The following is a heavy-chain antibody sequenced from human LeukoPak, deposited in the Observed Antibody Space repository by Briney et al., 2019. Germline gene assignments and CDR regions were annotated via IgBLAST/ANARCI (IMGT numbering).Heavy chain of an antibody. Sequence: GGSLRLSCAESGYDFTLYDMHWVRQAPGKGLEWVAFIRHDGGNQYYADSVGGRFTISRDNSKNTLYLQMNSLRTEDTAIYYCATVKRLEYYFDYWGQGTLVTVSS. CDR3: ATVKRLEYYFDY. CDR1: GYDFTLYD. V-gene: IGHV3-30*02. J-gene: IGHJ4*02. D-gene: IGHD1-1*01. CDR2: IRHDGGNQ.